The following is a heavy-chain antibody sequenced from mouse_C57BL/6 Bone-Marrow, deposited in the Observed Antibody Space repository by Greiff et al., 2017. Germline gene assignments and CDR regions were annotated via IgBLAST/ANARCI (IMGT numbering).Heavy chain of an antibody. CDR3: APAGFAY. CDR2: IDPSDSYT. Sequence: QVQLQQSGAELVKPGASVKLSCKASGYTFTSYWMQWVKQRPGQGLEWIGEIDPSDSYTNYNQKFKGKATLTVDTSSSTAYMQLSSLTSEDSAVYYCAPAGFAYWGQGTLVTVSA. CDR1: GYTFTSYW. V-gene: IGHV1-50*01. J-gene: IGHJ3*01.